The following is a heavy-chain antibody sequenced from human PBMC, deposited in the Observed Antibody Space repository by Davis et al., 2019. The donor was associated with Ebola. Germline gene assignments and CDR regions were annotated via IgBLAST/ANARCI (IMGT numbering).Heavy chain of an antibody. J-gene: IGHJ4*02. CDR2: ISYDGSNK. V-gene: IGHV3-30-3*01. Sequence: GGSLRLSCAASGFTFSSYAMHWVRQAPGKGLEWVAVISYDGSNKYYADSVKGRFTISRDNSRNTLYLQMNSLRAEDTAVYYCARGQDYDFWSGYGYWGQGTLVTVSS. D-gene: IGHD3-3*01. CDR3: ARGQDYDFWSGYGY. CDR1: GFTFSSYA.